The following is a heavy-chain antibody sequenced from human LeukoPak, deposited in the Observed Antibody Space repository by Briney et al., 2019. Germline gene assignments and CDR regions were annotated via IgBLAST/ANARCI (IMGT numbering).Heavy chain of an antibody. D-gene: IGHD3-3*01. V-gene: IGHV4-39*07. J-gene: IGHJ4*02. CDR2: IYYSGST. Sequence: PSETLSLTCTVSGGSISRGTYYWGWIRQPPGKGLEWIGSIYYSGSTYYNPSLKSRVTISVDTSKNQFSLKLSSVTAADTAVYYCAIQIWDYDFWSGIDYWGQGTLVTVSS. CDR3: AIQIWDYDFWSGIDY. CDR1: GGSISRGTYY.